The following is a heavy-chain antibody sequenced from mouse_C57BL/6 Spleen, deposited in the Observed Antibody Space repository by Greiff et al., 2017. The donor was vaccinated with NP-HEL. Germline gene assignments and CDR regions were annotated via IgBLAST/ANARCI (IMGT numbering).Heavy chain of an antibody. CDR1: GYTFTDYE. CDR2: IDPETGGT. J-gene: IGHJ4*01. D-gene: IGHD1-1*01. Sequence: QVQLQQSGAELVRPGASVTLSCKASGYTFTDYEMHWVKQTPVHGLEWIGAIDPETGGTAYNKKFKGKAILTADKSSSTAYMELRSLTSEDSAVYYCTIATPHYYAMDYWGQGTSVTVSS. CDR3: TIATPHYYAMDY. V-gene: IGHV1-15*01.